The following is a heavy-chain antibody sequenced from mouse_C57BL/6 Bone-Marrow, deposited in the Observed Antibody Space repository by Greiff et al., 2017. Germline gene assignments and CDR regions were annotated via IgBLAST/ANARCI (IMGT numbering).Heavy chain of an antibody. V-gene: IGHV10-1*01. CDR2: IRSKSNNYAT. J-gene: IGHJ2*01. Sequence: EVKVVESGGGLVQPKGSLKLSCAASGFSFNTYAMNWVRQAPGQGLEWVARIRSKSNNYATYYADSVKDRFTISRDDSESMLYLQMNNLKTEDTAMYYCVRRGRFDYWGQGTTLTVSS. CDR1: GFSFNTYA. CDR3: VRRGRFDY. D-gene: IGHD6-1*01.